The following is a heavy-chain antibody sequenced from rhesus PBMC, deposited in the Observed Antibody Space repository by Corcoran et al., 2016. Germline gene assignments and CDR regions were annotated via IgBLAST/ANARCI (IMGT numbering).Heavy chain of an antibody. CDR2: VDPEDGEA. Sequence: EVQLVQSGAEVKKPGASVKISCKASGYTFTDYYLHWVRQAPGKGLEGMGRVDPEDGEARHAQKFQDRVTITADTSTDTAYMELSSLRSEDTAVYYCATGYSGGYWGQGVLVTVSS. J-gene: IGHJ4*01. D-gene: IGHD6-25*01. CDR3: ATGYSGGY. CDR1: GYTFTDYY. V-gene: IGHV1-111*02.